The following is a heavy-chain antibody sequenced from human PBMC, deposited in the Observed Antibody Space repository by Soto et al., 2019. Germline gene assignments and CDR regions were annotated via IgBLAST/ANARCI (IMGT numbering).Heavy chain of an antibody. CDR2: IWYDGSNK. J-gene: IGHJ4*02. CDR1: GFTFISYG. CDR3: AKDRERDAWYEDY. Sequence: GGSLRLSCASSGFTFISYGMHWVRQAPGKGLEWVAVIWYDGSNKYYADSVKGRFTISRDNSKNTLYLQMNSLRAEDTAVYYCAKDRERDAWYEDYWGQGTLVTVSS. D-gene: IGHD6-13*01. V-gene: IGHV3-33*06.